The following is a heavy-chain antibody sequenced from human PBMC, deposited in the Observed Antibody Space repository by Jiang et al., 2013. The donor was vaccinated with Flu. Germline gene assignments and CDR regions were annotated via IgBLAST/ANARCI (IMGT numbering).Heavy chain of an antibody. CDR1: GGTFTTFS. CDR2: LIPIFGKA. CDR3: AGGGRDSSSSTGNYYYNIDV. D-gene: IGHD6-6*01. V-gene: IGHV1-69*01. J-gene: IGHJ6*02. Sequence: GAEVKKPGSSVRVSCKASGGTFTTFSISWVRQAPGQGFEWMGGLIPIFGKADYAQKFQGRVTITADESTRTAYMELNSLRSEDTAVYYCAGGGRDSSSSTGNYYYNIDVWGQGTTVTVSS.